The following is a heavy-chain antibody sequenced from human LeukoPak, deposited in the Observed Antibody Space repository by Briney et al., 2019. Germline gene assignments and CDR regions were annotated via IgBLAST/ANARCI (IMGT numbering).Heavy chain of an antibody. CDR2: IYSGGSA. Sequence: GGSLRLSCAASGFIVSSNYMSWVRQAPGKGLEWVSLIYSGGSAYYADSVKGRFTISRDNSKNTLYLQMNSLRAEDTAVYYCAKMAVKFDYWGQGTLVTVSS. CDR3: AKMAVKFDY. J-gene: IGHJ4*02. V-gene: IGHV3-53*01. CDR1: GFIVSSNY. D-gene: IGHD2-21*01.